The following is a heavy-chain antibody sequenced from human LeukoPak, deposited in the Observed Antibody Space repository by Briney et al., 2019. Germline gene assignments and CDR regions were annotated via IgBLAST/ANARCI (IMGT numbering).Heavy chain of an antibody. J-gene: IGHJ5*02. CDR2: INHSGST. D-gene: IGHD6-13*01. CDR3: ARGEALRGPYSSSWYPRAGGWFDP. V-gene: IGHV4-34*01. Sequence: SETLSLTCAVYGGSFSGYYWSWIRQPPGKGLEWIGEINHSGSTNYNPSLKSRVTISVDTSKNQFSLKLSSVTAADTAVYYCARGEALRGPYSSSWYPRAGGWFDPWGQGTLVTVSS. CDR1: GGSFSGYY.